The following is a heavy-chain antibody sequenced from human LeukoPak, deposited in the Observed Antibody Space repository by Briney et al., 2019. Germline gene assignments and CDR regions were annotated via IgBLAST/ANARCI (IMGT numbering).Heavy chain of an antibody. CDR3: AKSSRAYDILTGYYN. CDR2: ISGSGGST. J-gene: IGHJ4*02. V-gene: IGHV3-23*01. CDR1: GFTFSSYA. D-gene: IGHD3-9*01. Sequence: GGSLRPSCAASGFTFSSYAMSWVRQAPGKGLEWVSAISGSGGSTYYADSVKGRFTISRDNSKNTLYLQMNSLRAEDTAVYYCAKSSRAYDILTGYYNWGQGTLVTVSS.